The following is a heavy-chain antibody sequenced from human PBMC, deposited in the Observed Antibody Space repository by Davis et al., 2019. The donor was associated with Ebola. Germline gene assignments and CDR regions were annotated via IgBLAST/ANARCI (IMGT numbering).Heavy chain of an antibody. Sequence: ASVKVSCKASGGTFSSYAISWVRQAPGQGLEWMGWINPNSGGTNYAQKFQGRVTMTRDTSISTAYMELSRLRSDDTAVYYCARDQAAGTFYYYGMDVWGQGTTVTVSS. CDR2: INPNSGGT. J-gene: IGHJ6*02. D-gene: IGHD6-13*01. CDR3: ARDQAAGTFYYYGMDV. CDR1: GGTFSSYA. V-gene: IGHV1-2*02.